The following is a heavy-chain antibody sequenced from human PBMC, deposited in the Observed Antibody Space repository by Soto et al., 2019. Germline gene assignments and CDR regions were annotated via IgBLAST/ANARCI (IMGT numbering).Heavy chain of an antibody. Sequence: WGSLRLSCAAPGFSFSGYFMTWIRQAPGEGVERVLYISTRICYTNYGDSMEGRFSISIDNAKNSLYLQMNSLRAEVTAVYYCARFFEERGGFDFWGQGTLVTVSS. V-gene: IGHV3-11*03. CDR1: GFSFSGYF. CDR3: ARFFEERGGFDF. D-gene: IGHD1-1*01. J-gene: IGHJ4*02. CDR2: ISTRICYT.